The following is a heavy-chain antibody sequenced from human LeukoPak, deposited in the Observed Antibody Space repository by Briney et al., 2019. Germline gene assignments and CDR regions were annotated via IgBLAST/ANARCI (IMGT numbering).Heavy chain of an antibody. D-gene: IGHD3-16*01. CDR2: ISGSGDYT. V-gene: IGHV3-23*01. Sequence: GGSLRLSCAVSGFTFSGYAMSWVRQAPGKGLEWVSTISGSGDYTYYADSVKGRFSISRDNSKNTLHLQMNSLRAEDTAVYYCARDGGSWFDPWGQGTLVTVSS. J-gene: IGHJ5*02. CDR1: GFTFSGYA. CDR3: ARDGGSWFDP.